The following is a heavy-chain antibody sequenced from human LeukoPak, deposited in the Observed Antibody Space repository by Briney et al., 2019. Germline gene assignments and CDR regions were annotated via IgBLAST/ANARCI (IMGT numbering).Heavy chain of an antibody. J-gene: IGHJ4*02. CDR2: IGGSGSST. V-gene: IGHV3-23*01. CDR1: GFIFATYA. D-gene: IGHD3-10*01. CDR3: AKSPYALGSYGIAGDY. Sequence: GGSVRLSCAASGFIFATYAMSWLRQARCRGLAGVSSIGGSGSSTFYADSVKGRFTISRDNSKNTLYLQMTSLRAEDTAVFYCAKSPYALGSYGIAGDYWGQGTLVTVSS.